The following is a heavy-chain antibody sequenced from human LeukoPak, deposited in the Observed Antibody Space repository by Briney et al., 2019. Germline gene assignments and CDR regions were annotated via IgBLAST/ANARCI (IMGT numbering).Heavy chain of an antibody. CDR3: ARDGGERGLLPFY. Sequence: GGSLRLSCAASGFTFSSYSVSWVRQAPGEGLEWISYISSSSSTIQYADSVKGRFTVSRDNAKDSLYLQMNSLGDEDTAMHYCARDGGERGLLPFYWGQGALVTVSS. CDR1: GFTFSSYS. J-gene: IGHJ4*02. D-gene: IGHD1-26*01. V-gene: IGHV3-48*02. CDR2: ISSSSSTI.